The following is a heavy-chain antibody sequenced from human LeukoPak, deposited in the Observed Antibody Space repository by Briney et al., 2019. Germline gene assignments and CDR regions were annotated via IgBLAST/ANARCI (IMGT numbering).Heavy chain of an antibody. CDR3: ARTTTVTSPWFDP. CDR1: GGSIISYY. V-gene: IGHV4-59*08. J-gene: IGHJ5*02. Sequence: SETLSLTCTVSGGSIISYYWTWIRQPPRTGLDLIGDSYYSGSTKYNPSLKSRVTISVDTSKTRFSLKMRSVPAAATAVYYCARTTTVTSPWFDPWGQGILVTVSS. D-gene: IGHD4-17*01. CDR2: SYYSGST.